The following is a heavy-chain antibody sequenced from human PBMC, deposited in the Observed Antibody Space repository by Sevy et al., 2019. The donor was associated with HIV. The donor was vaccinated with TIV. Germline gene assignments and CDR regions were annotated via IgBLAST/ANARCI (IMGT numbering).Heavy chain of an antibody. V-gene: IGHV3-7*01. CDR3: ALERLSSNVAEYFQN. CDR1: GFSLETYW. CDR2: IKEDDTVK. D-gene: IGHD1-1*01. Sequence: GGSLRLSCAASGFSLETYWMNWVRQAPGKPLEWVANIKEDDTVKYYVDSVKGRFTLSRDNSKNSLFLQMNSLRAEDTAVYYCALERLSSNVAEYFQNWGQGTLVTVSS. J-gene: IGHJ1*01.